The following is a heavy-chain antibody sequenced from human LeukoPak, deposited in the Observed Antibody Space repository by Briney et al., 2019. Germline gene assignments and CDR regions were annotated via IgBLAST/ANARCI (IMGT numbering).Heavy chain of an antibody. CDR2: ISSSGSTI. D-gene: IGHD3-10*01. J-gene: IGHJ4*02. V-gene: IGHV3-48*03. Sequence: GGSLRLSCAASGSTFSSYEMNXXXXXPGXXXXXXSYISSSGSTIYYADSVKGRFTISRDNAXXSLYLQMNSLRAEDTAVYYCAGSHYYGSGSYYPPPTLYWGQGTLVTVSS. CDR3: AGSHYYGSGSYYPPPTLY. CDR1: GSTFSSYE.